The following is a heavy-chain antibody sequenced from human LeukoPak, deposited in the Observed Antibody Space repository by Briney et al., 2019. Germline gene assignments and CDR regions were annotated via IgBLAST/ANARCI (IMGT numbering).Heavy chain of an antibody. CDR1: GFTFSSYG. Sequence: GGSLRLSCAASGFTFSSYGMHWVRQAPGKGLEWVAVIWYDGSNKYYADSVKGRFTISRDNSKNTLYLQMNSLRAEDTALYHCARGGSGVVVPVDYYYYYMDVWGKGTTVTVSS. J-gene: IGHJ6*03. CDR2: IWYDGSNK. D-gene: IGHD2-2*01. V-gene: IGHV3-33*01. CDR3: ARGGSGVVVPVDYYYYYMDV.